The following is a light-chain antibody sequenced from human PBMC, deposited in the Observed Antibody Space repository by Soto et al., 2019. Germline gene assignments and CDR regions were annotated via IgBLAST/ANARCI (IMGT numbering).Light chain of an antibody. CDR3: QAWDSSVV. CDR1: KLGDKY. CDR2: QHT. J-gene: IGLJ2*01. V-gene: IGLV3-1*01. Sequence: SYELTQPPSVSVSPGQTASITCSGDKLGDKYACWYQQKPGQSPVLVIYQHTKRPSGIPERFSGSNSGNTAPLTISGTQAMDEADYYCQAWDSSVVFGGGTKVTVL.